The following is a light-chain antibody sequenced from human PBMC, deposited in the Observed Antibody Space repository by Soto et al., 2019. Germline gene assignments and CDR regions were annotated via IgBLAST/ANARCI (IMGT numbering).Light chain of an antibody. J-gene: IGLJ1*01. CDR1: SSDVGGYNY. CDR2: EVN. Sequence: QSVRTQPASVSGSPGQSITISCTGTSSDVGGYNYVSWYQQHPGKAPKLMIYEVNKQPSGVPDRFSGSKSGNTASLTVSGLQAEDEADYYCSSYAGSSNVFGTGTKVTVL. CDR3: SSYAGSSNV. V-gene: IGLV2-8*01.